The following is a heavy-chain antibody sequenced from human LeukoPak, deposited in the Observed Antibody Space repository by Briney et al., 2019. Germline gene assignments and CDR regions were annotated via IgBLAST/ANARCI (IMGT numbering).Heavy chain of an antibody. V-gene: IGHV1-69*05. CDR3: ASNPDYDSSGSPVDY. Sequence: SVKVSCKASGGTFSSYAISWVRQAPGQGLEWMGGIIPIFGTANYAQKFRGRVTVTTDESTSTAYMELSSLRSEDTAVYYCASNPDYDSSGSPVDYWGQGTLVTVSS. CDR2: IIPIFGTA. J-gene: IGHJ4*02. D-gene: IGHD3-22*01. CDR1: GGTFSSYA.